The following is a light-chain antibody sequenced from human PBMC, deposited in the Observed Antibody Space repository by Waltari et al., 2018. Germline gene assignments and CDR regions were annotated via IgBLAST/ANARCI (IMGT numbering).Light chain of an antibody. CDR2: EVN. V-gene: IGLV2-14*01. J-gene: IGLJ3*02. Sequence: QSALTQPVSVSGSPGQSISIPCTGTRSDIGAYAYVSWYQQPPGKAPKLIIFEVNNRPSGISNRFSGSKSGNTSSLTISGLQAEDEADYYCSSYTNTNSLKVFGGGTKVTVL. CDR1: RSDIGAYAY. CDR3: SSYTNTNSLKV.